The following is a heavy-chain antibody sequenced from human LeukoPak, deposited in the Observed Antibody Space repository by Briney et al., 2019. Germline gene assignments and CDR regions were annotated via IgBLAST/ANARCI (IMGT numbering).Heavy chain of an antibody. D-gene: IGHD4-23*01. CDR1: GFTFSDYY. Sequence: GGSLRLSCAASGFTFSDYYMSWIRQAPGKGLEWVSYISSSGSTIYYADSVKGRFTISRDNAKNSLYLQMNSLRAEDTAVYYCAREPCPWAGGNSCYYYYYMDVWGKGTTVTVSS. CDR3: AREPCPWAGGNSCYYYYYMDV. V-gene: IGHV3-11*01. CDR2: ISSSGSTI. J-gene: IGHJ6*03.